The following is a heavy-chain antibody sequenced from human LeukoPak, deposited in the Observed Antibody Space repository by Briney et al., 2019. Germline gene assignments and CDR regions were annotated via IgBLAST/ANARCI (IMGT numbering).Heavy chain of an antibody. CDR3: AKDGGRLGSYYKGV. V-gene: IGHV3-9*01. J-gene: IGHJ6*03. CDR2: ICWNSHRL. D-gene: IGHD3-16*01. CDR1: GFPFDVYP. Sequence: GGPLSLSCAASGFPFDVYPMHWAPQAPGKPLERLSYICWNSHRLRHADSVKGRFTLSRDKEKNSLYVQMNSLRAEDTALYYCAKDGGRLGSYYKGVWGKGTTVT.